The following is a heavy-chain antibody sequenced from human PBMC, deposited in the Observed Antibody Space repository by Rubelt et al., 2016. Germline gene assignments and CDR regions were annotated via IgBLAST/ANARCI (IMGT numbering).Heavy chain of an antibody. Sequence: QVQLVQSGAEVKKPGSSVKVSCKASGGTSRTYSISWVRQAPGQGLEWMGRIIPILGVANYAQKVQGRVTITADKSTSTAYMELSSLTSEDTAVYYCASRYCSTTSCYHFDYWGQGTLVTVSS. CDR3: ASRYCSTTSCYHFDY. V-gene: IGHV1-69*04. D-gene: IGHD2-2*01. CDR1: GGTSRTYS. J-gene: IGHJ4*02. CDR2: IIPILGVA.